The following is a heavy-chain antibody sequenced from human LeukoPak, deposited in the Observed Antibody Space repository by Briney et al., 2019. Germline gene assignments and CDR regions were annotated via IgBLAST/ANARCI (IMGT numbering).Heavy chain of an antibody. Sequence: ASVKVSCKASGYTFTSYGISWVRQAPGQGLEWMGWISAYNGNTNYAQKLQGRVTMTTDTSTSTAYMELRSLRSDDTAVYYCARGPFGYCTNGVCYWRNYWFDPWGQGTLVTVSS. J-gene: IGHJ5*02. CDR2: ISAYNGNT. D-gene: IGHD2-8*01. V-gene: IGHV1-18*01. CDR3: ARGPFGYCTNGVCYWRNYWFDP. CDR1: GYTFTSYG.